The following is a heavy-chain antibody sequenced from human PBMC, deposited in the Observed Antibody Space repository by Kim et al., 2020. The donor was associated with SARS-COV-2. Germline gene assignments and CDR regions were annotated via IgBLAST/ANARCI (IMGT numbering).Heavy chain of an antibody. CDR3: TRDMILGSGSSVD. Sequence: GGSLRLSCAASGFSFRSYWMHWVRQVPGKGLVWVARIRGDVGDTSYADSVKGRFTISRDNAENTLYLEMDSLRAEDTAVYYCTRDMILGSGSSVDWGQGTPVTVSS. CDR2: IRGDVGDT. CDR1: GFSFRSYW. J-gene: IGHJ4*02. V-gene: IGHV3-74*01. D-gene: IGHD3-10*01.